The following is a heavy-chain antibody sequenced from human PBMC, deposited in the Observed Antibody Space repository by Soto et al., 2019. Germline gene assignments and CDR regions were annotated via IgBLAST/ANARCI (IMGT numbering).Heavy chain of an antibody. CDR3: VRRVSGNYDY. CDR2: ISSNGGTT. CDR1: GFTFSSYD. V-gene: IGHV3-64*01. Sequence: EVQLAESGGGMVQPGGSLRLSCAASGFTFSSYDMHWVRQAPGKGLEYVSSISSNGGTTYYGNSVKGRFTISRDNSKNNMYLQMGSLGAEDMAVYYCVRRVSGNYDYWGQGTLVTVSS. J-gene: IGHJ4*02. D-gene: IGHD1-7*01.